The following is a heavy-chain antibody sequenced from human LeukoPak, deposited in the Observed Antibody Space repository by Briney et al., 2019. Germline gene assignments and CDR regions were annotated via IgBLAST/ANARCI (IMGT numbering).Heavy chain of an antibody. D-gene: IGHD5-18*01. V-gene: IGHV1-18*01. CDR1: GYTFTSYG. CDR3: ARDNLTPTIQLWSKVYYMDV. Sequence: ASVKVSCKASGYTFTSYGISWVRQAPGQGLEWMGWISAYNGNTNYAQKLQGRVTMTTDTSTSTAYMELRSLRSDDTAVYYCARDNLTPTIQLWSKVYYMDVWGKGTTVTVSS. J-gene: IGHJ6*03. CDR2: ISAYNGNT.